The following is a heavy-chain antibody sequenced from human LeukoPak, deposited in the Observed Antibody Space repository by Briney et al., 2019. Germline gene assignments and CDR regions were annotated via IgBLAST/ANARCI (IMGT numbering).Heavy chain of an antibody. Sequence: PSETLSLTCTVSGGSISSSSYYWGWIRQPPGKGLEWIGSIYYSGSTNYNPSLKSRVTISVDTSENQFSLKLSSVTAADTAVYYCARGGQLVVSFGGVIVPNNWFDPWGQGTLVTVSS. D-gene: IGHD3-16*02. CDR1: GGSISSSSYY. J-gene: IGHJ5*02. CDR3: ARGGQLVVSFGGVIVPNNWFDP. CDR2: IYYSGST. V-gene: IGHV4-39*07.